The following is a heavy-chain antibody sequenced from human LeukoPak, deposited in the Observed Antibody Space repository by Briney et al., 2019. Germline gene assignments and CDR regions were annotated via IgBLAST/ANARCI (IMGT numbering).Heavy chain of an antibody. Sequence: PGRSLRLSCAASGFTVDSNYLSWVRQAPGKGLEWVSTIYTGGNTYYAASVKGRFTISRDLSKNTVFLHMNSLRAEDTAMYYCARGDDSGYYDYFDYWGQGALVTVSS. CDR1: GFTVDSNY. CDR3: ARGDDSGYYDYFDY. D-gene: IGHD3-22*01. J-gene: IGHJ4*02. V-gene: IGHV3-53*01. CDR2: IYTGGNT.